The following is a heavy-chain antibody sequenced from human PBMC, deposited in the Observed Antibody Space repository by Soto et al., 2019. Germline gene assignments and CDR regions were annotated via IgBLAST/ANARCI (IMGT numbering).Heavy chain of an antibody. Sequence: GASVKVSWKASGGTFSSYAISWVRQAPGQGLEWMGGIIPIFGTANYAQKFQGRVTITADESTSTAYMELSSLRSEDTAVYYCARTKDSSGYYSHFDYWGQGTLVTVSS. CDR1: GGTFSSYA. J-gene: IGHJ4*02. D-gene: IGHD3-22*01. V-gene: IGHV1-69*13. CDR2: IIPIFGTA. CDR3: ARTKDSSGYYSHFDY.